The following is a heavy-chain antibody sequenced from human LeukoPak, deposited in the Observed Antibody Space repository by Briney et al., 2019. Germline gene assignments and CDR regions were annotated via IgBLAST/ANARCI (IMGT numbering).Heavy chain of an antibody. Sequence: ASVKVSCKASGYTFTSYGISWVRQAPGQGLEWMGGIIPIFGTANYAQKFQGRVTITTDESTSTAYMELSSLRSEDTAVYYCARDLLRYLDIWGQGTMVTVSS. J-gene: IGHJ3*02. CDR2: IIPIFGTA. D-gene: IGHD3-9*01. V-gene: IGHV1-69*05. CDR1: GYTFTSYG. CDR3: ARDLLRYLDI.